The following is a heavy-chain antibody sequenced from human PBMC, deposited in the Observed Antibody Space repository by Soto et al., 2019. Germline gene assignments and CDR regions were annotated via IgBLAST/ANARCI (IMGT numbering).Heavy chain of an antibody. Sequence: QIQLVQSGTEVKRSGASVKVSCKTSGYSFTTYGLSWVRQAPGRGLEWVGWISGYNGNTNYAQKFQGTVILTTDTHTTTGYMEIKSLSSGDTAVDYCVRDTYYYHSSGPAPFEYWGQGTQVTVSS. CDR2: ISGYNGNT. J-gene: IGHJ4*02. CDR1: GYSFTTYG. CDR3: VRDTYYYHSSGPAPFEY. V-gene: IGHV1-18*01. D-gene: IGHD3-22*01.